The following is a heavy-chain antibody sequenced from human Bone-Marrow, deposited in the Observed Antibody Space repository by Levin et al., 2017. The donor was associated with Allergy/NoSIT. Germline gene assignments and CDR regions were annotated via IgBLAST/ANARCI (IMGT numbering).Heavy chain of an antibody. Sequence: GSLRLSCTVSGGSISSSSYYWGWIRQPPGKGLEWIGSIYYSGSTYYNPSLKSRVTISVDTSKNQFSLKLSSVTAADTAVYYCAVVGATGYWGQGTLVTVSS. V-gene: IGHV4-39*07. D-gene: IGHD1-26*01. CDR3: AVVGATGY. J-gene: IGHJ4*02. CDR2: IYYSGST. CDR1: GGSISSSSYY.